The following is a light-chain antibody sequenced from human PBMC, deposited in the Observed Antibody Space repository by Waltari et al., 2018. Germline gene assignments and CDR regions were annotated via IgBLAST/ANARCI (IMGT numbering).Light chain of an antibody. CDR1: TSVLGDYNY. CDR2: DVN. J-gene: IGLJ2*01. V-gene: IGLV2-14*03. Sequence: QSALTHPSSVSGFPGQSIPFSCTGSTSVLGDYNYVFLYQQHPGKAPKLVINDVNNRPAGISNRLSGSKAGNTASLAISGLQAEDEADYYCSSYTSLTNLFVVFGGGTKVTVL. CDR3: SSYTSLTNLFVV.